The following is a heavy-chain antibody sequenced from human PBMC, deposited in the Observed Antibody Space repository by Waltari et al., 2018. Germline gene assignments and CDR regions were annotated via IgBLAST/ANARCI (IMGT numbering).Heavy chain of an antibody. J-gene: IGHJ4*02. CDR2: IYYSGST. CDR3: AKTAAPIPYFDY. D-gene: IGHD6-13*01. CDR1: GGSISSHY. V-gene: IGHV4-59*11. Sequence: QVQLQESGPGLVKPSEPLSLTCNASGGSISSHYWTWIRQPPGKGLEWIGYIYYSGSTNYNPSLKSRVTISVDTSKNQFSLKLSSVTAADTAVYYCAKTAAPIPYFDYWGQGTLVTVSS.